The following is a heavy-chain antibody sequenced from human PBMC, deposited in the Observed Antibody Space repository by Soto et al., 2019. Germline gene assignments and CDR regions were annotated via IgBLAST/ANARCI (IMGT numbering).Heavy chain of an antibody. Sequence: QVQLVESGGGVVQPGRSLRLSCAASGFTFSSYAMHWVRQAPGKGLEWVAVISYDGSNKYYADSVKGRFTISRDNSKNTLYLQMNSLRAEDTAVYYCARGAADGTIRRGGLDYWGQGTLVTVSS. D-gene: IGHD6-13*01. CDR2: ISYDGSNK. J-gene: IGHJ4*02. CDR3: ARGAADGTIRRGGLDY. V-gene: IGHV3-30-3*01. CDR1: GFTFSSYA.